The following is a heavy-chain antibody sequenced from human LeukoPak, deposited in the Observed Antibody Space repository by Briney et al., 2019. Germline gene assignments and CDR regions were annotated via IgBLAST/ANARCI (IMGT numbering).Heavy chain of an antibody. J-gene: IGHJ4*02. CDR3: RCYTYTRIDY. CDR1: GFTFSGSA. D-gene: IGHD2-15*01. V-gene: IGHV3-73*01. Sequence: GGSLRHSCAASGFTFSGSAMHWVRQASGKGLEWVGRIRSKANSYATAYAASVKGRFTISRDDSKNTAYLQMNSLKTEDTVVYYCRCYTYTRIDYWGQGTLVTVSS. CDR2: IRSKANSYAT.